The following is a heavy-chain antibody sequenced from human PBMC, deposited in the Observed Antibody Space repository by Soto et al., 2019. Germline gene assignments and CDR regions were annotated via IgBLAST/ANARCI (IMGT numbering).Heavy chain of an antibody. CDR1: GGSISSGDYY. J-gene: IGHJ5*02. CDR2: IYYSGST. D-gene: IGHD2-2*01. CDR3: ARECVVPAASVTNNWFDP. V-gene: IGHV4-30-4*01. Sequence: QVQLQESGPGLVKPSQTLSLTCTVSGGSISSGDYYWSWIRQPPGKGLEWIGYIYYSGSTYYNPSLKSRVTISVDTSKNQFSLKLSSVTAADTAVYYCARECVVPAASVTNNWFDPWGQGTLVTVSS.